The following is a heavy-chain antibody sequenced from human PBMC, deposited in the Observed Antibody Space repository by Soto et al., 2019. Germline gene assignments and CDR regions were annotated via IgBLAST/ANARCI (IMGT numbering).Heavy chain of an antibody. CDR3: ARVGPVAGTSDYYYYYGMDV. CDR1: GYTFTSYG. V-gene: IGHV1-18*04. D-gene: IGHD6-19*01. J-gene: IGHJ6*02. Sequence: GASVKVSCKASGYTFTSYGISWVRQAPGQGLEWMGWISAYNGNTNYAQKLQGRVTMTTDTSTSTAYMELRSLRSDDTAVYYCARVGPVAGTSDYYYYYGMDVWGQGTTVTVSS. CDR2: ISAYNGNT.